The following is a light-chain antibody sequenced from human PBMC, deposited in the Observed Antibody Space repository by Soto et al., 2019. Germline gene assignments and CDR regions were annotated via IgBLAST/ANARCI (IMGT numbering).Light chain of an antibody. CDR3: QRYGGT. CDR2: DAS. Sequence: DIQMTQSPSTVSASVGDRVTITCRANQTITTWLAWYQQKPGKAPKLLISDASSLQSGVSSRFSGSGSGTDFTLTIISLQADDVATYYCQRYGGTFGQGTRVELK. CDR1: QTITTW. J-gene: IGKJ1*01. V-gene: IGKV1-5*01.